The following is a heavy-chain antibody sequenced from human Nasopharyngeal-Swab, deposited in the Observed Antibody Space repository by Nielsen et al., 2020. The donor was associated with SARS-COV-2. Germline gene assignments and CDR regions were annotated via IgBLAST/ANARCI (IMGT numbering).Heavy chain of an antibody. D-gene: IGHD3-22*01. CDR3: ATFDYYDSS. CDR2: IYYSGST. Sequence: SETLSLTCTVSGGSISSSSCYWGWIRQPPGKGLEWIGSIYYSGSTYYNPSLKSRVTISVDTSKNQFSLKLSSVTAADTAVYYCATFDYYDSSWGQGTLVTVSS. J-gene: IGHJ4*02. V-gene: IGHV4-39*01. CDR1: GGSISSSSCY.